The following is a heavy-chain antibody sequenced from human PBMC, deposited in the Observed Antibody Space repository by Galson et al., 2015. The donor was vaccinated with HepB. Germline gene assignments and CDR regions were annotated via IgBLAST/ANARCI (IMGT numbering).Heavy chain of an antibody. CDR3: ARDYYGSGRFDY. CDR1: GFTFSSYA. D-gene: IGHD3-10*01. CDR2: ISYDGSNK. Sequence: SLRLSCAASGFTFSSYAMHWVRQAPGKGLEWVAVISYDGSNKYYADSVKGRFTISRDNSKNTLYLQMNSLRAEDTAVYYCARDYYGSGRFDYWGQGTLVTVSS. V-gene: IGHV3-30*04. J-gene: IGHJ4*02.